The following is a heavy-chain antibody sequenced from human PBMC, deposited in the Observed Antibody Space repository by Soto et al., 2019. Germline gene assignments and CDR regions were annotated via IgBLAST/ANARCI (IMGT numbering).Heavy chain of an antibody. CDR1: GFTFSSYA. Sequence: GGSLRLSCAASGFTFSSYAMSWVRQAPGKGLEWVSAISGSGGSTYYADSVKGRFTISRDNSKNTLYLQMNSLRAEDTAVYYCAKDGNPIPYLTGYYRLGWFDPWGHGTLVTVSS. CDR2: ISGSGGST. CDR3: AKDGNPIPYLTGYYRLGWFDP. J-gene: IGHJ5*02. V-gene: IGHV3-23*01. D-gene: IGHD3-9*01.